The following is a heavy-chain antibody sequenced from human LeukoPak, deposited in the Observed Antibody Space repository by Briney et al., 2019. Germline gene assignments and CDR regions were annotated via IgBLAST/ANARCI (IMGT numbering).Heavy chain of an antibody. J-gene: IGHJ4*02. V-gene: IGHV3-15*01. CDR3: TTDTYYYDSSGYYYSTGDFDY. D-gene: IGHD3-22*01. Sequence: AGGSLRLSCAASGFTFSNAWMSWVRQAPGKGLEWVGRIKSKTDGGTTDYAAPVKGRFTISRDDSKNTLYLQMNSLKTEDTAVYYCTTDTYYYDSSGYYYSTGDFDYWGQGTLVTVSS. CDR2: IKSKTDGGTT. CDR1: GFTFSNAW.